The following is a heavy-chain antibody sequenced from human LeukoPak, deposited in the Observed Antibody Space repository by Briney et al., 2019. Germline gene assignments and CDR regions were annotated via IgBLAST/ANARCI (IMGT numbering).Heavy chain of an antibody. V-gene: IGHV3-30*04. CDR3: ARDPLADKETNAFDI. J-gene: IGHJ3*02. Sequence: GGSLRLSCAASGFTFSSYVMQWVRQAPGKGLEWVAVISYDGSNKYYADSVKGRFTISRDNSKNTLYLQMNSLRAEDTAVYYCARDPLADKETNAFDIWGQGTMVTVSS. CDR1: GFTFSSYV. D-gene: IGHD6-19*01. CDR2: ISYDGSNK.